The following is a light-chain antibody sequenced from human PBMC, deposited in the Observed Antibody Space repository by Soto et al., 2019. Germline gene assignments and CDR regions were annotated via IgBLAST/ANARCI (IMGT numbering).Light chain of an antibody. Sequence: QSVLTQPPSVSGAPGQRVTISCTGSSSNIGAGYDVHWYQQLPGTAPKLLIYGNSNRPSGVPDRFSGSKSGTSASLAITGLQAEDEADYYCQSYDSSPSAYVVFGGWTKLTVL. J-gene: IGLJ2*01. CDR3: QSYDSSPSAYVV. CDR2: GNS. V-gene: IGLV1-40*01. CDR1: SSNIGAGYD.